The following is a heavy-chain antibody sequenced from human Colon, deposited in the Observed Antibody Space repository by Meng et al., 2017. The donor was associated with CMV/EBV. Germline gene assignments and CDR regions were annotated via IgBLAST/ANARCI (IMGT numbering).Heavy chain of an antibody. V-gene: IGHV4-61*01. CDR1: GGSVNSGSYY. Sequence: SETLSLTCNVSGGSVNSGSYYWTWIRQPPGKGLEWIGYISYSGNTNYNPSLKSRLTIEVDTSTNQFSLKLTSVSAADTAMYYCARETGGWSTGIDYWGQGTLVTVSS. CDR2: ISYSGNT. J-gene: IGHJ4*02. CDR3: ARETGGWSTGIDY. D-gene: IGHD6-19*01.